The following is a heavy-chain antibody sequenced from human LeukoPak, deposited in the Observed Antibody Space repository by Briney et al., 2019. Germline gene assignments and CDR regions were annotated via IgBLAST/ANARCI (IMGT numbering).Heavy chain of an antibody. CDR3: ARGDPNDILTDTYYYYGMDV. D-gene: IGHD3-9*01. V-gene: IGHV3-21*01. Sequence: GGSLRLSCAASGFTFSSYSMNWVRQVPGKGLEWVSSISSSSSYIYYADSVKGRFTISRDNAKNSLYLQMNSLRAEDTAVYYCARGDPNDILTDTYYYYGMDVWGKGTTVTVSS. CDR2: ISSSSSYI. CDR1: GFTFSSYS. J-gene: IGHJ6*04.